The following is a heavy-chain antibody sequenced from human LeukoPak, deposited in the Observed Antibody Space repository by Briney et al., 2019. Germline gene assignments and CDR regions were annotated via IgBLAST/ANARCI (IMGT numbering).Heavy chain of an antibody. CDR3: ARVVPSTWELYYYYYVIDD. Sequence: ASVTVTCKASGYTFTSYGMSWVRQAPGQGLEWMGWISAYNGNTNYAQKLQGRVTMTTDTSTSTAYMELRSLRSDDTAVYYCARVVPSTWELYYYYYVIDDWGQGTTVTASS. CDR1: GYTFTSYG. D-gene: IGHD1-26*01. CDR2: ISAYNGNT. J-gene: IGHJ6*02. V-gene: IGHV1-18*01.